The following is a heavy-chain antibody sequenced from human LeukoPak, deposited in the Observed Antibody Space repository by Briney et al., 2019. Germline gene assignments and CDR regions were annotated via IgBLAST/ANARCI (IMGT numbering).Heavy chain of an antibody. Sequence: GGSLRLSCAASGFTFSSFDMHWVRQPTGQGLEWVSTIGTASETYYPGSVEGRFTLSRDNGKNSLYLQMNSLSAGDTAVYYCARGPPRGRYYYMDVWGKGTTVTVSS. CDR3: ARGPPRGRYYYMDV. CDR1: GFTFSSFD. J-gene: IGHJ6*03. V-gene: IGHV3-13*01. CDR2: IGTASET. D-gene: IGHD1-1*01.